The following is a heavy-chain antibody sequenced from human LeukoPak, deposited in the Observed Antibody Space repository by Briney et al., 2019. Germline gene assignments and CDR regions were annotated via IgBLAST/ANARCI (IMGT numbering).Heavy chain of an antibody. V-gene: IGHV3-23*01. CDR1: GFTFRNYA. CDR3: ALTSNYYDSSGYDY. Sequence: GRSLRLSCAASGFTFRNYAMSWVRQAPGKGLEWVSAISGSGGSTYYADSVKGRFTISRDNSKNTLYLQMNSLRAEDTAVYYCALTSNYYDSSGYDYWGQGTLVTVSS. D-gene: IGHD3-22*01. CDR2: ISGSGGST. J-gene: IGHJ4*02.